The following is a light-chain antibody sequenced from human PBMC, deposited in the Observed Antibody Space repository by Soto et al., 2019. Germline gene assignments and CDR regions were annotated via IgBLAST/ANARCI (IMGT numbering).Light chain of an antibody. CDR2: GAS. Sequence: ERVMTQSPVTLSVSPGGRATLSCRASQSANSNLAWYQQKPGQAPRLLIYGASTRATGIPARFSGSGSGTEFTLTISSLQSEDFAVYYCQQYNNWPRTFGQGTTVEIK. CDR3: QQYNNWPRT. CDR1: QSANSN. V-gene: IGKV3-15*01. J-gene: IGKJ1*01.